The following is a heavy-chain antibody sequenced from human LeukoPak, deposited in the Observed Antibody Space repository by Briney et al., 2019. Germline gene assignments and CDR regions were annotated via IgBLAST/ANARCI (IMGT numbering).Heavy chain of an antibody. Sequence: PGGSLRLSCAASGFTFSSYAMSWVRQAPGKGLEWVSAISGSGGSTYYADSVKGRFTISRDNSKNTLYLQMNSLRAEDTAVYYCARGPQWLVRESLFQHWGQGTLVTVSS. J-gene: IGHJ1*01. D-gene: IGHD6-19*01. CDR2: ISGSGGST. CDR3: ARGPQWLVRESLFQH. CDR1: GFTFSSYA. V-gene: IGHV3-23*01.